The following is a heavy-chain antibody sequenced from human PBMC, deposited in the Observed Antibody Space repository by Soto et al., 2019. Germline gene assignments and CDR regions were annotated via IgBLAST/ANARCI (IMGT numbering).Heavy chain of an antibody. CDR2: ISSSSSYI. CDR1: GFTFSSYS. D-gene: IGHD1-1*01. Sequence: EVQLVESGGGLVKPGGSLRLSCAASGFTFSSYSMNWVRQAPGKGLEWVSSISSSSSYIYYADSVKGRFTISRDNAKNSXXLQMNSLRAEDTAVYYCARDIDTGTTDYYYYGMNVWGQGTTVTVSS. V-gene: IGHV3-21*01. CDR3: ARDIDTGTTDYYYYGMNV. J-gene: IGHJ6*02.